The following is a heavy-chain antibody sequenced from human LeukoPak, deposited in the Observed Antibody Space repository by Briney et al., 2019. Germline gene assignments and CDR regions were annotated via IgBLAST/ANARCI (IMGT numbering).Heavy chain of an antibody. D-gene: IGHD3-10*01. CDR3: ARGYGSDSSSWLYYYYYYMDV. CDR2: MSPNSGNS. CDR1: GGTFSSYA. J-gene: IGHJ6*03. V-gene: IGHV1-8*03. Sequence: GASVKVSCKASGGTFSSYAISWVRQATGQGLEWMGWMSPNSGNSGYAQNFQGRVTITRNTSISTAYMELSGLRSEDTAVYYCARGYGSDSSSWLYYYYYYMDVWGKGTTVTVSS.